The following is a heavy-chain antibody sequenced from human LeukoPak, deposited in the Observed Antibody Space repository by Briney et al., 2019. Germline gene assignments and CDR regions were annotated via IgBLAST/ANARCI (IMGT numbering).Heavy chain of an antibody. D-gene: IGHD6-13*01. J-gene: IGHJ2*01. Sequence: PSETLSLTCTVSGGSISSYYRSWIRQPPGKGLEWIGYIYYSGSTNYNPSLKSRVTISVDTSKNQFSLKLSSVTAADTAVYYCARVSSSWYQDWYFDLWGRGTLVTVSS. V-gene: IGHV4-59*12. CDR1: GGSISSYY. CDR2: IYYSGST. CDR3: ARVSSSWYQDWYFDL.